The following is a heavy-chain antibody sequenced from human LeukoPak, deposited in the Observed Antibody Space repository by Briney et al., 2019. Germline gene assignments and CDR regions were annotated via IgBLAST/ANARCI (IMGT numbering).Heavy chain of an antibody. CDR1: GGSISSSSYY. CDR3: ARLDPIHYYDSSGGYFDY. J-gene: IGHJ4*02. CDR2: IYYSGST. V-gene: IGHV4-39*01. Sequence: SETLSLTCTVSGGSISSSSYYWGWIRQPPGKGLEWIGSIYYSGSTYYNPSLKSRVTISVDTSKNQFSLKLSSVTAADTAVYYCARLDPIHYYDSSGGYFDYWGQGTLVTVSS. D-gene: IGHD3-22*01.